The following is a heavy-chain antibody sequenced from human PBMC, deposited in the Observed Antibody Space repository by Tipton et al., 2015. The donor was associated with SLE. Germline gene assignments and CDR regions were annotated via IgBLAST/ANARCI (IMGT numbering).Heavy chain of an antibody. CDR1: GGSISGSNYY. CDR3: ARLRAGASYYFDY. Sequence: TLSLTCTVSGGSISGSNYYWDWYRQPPGKGPEWIGRITNTGNTYYIPSLQSRVTMSVDTSKNHFSLKLTSVTAADTAVYYCARLRAGASYYFDYWGQGTLVTVSS. CDR2: ITNTGNT. V-gene: IGHV4-39*02. J-gene: IGHJ4*02. D-gene: IGHD1-26*01.